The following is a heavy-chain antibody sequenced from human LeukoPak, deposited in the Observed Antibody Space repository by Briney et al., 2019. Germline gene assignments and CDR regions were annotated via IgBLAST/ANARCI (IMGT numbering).Heavy chain of an antibody. D-gene: IGHD1-1*01. Sequence: GGSLRLSCAASGFTFSDYYMSWIRQAPGKGLEWVSYISTTSSYTKYADSVKGRFTISRNNAKNSLYLQMNSLRAEDTAVYYCARNTGTYDYWGQGTLVTVSS. CDR2: ISTTSSYT. CDR1: GFTFSDYY. J-gene: IGHJ4*02. V-gene: IGHV3-11*06. CDR3: ARNTGTYDY.